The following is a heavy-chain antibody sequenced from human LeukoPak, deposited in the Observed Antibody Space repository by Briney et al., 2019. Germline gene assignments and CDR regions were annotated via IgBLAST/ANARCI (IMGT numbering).Heavy chain of an antibody. Sequence: SETLSLTCTVSGGSVSSGSYYWRWIRQPPGKGLEWIGYIYYSGSTNYNPSLKSRFTISVDTSKNQFSLKLSSVTAADTAVYDCARAYCSSTSCYLSPIIGNVDYWGEGTLVTVSS. CDR1: GGSVSSGSYY. J-gene: IGHJ4*02. CDR3: ARAYCSSTSCYLSPIIGNVDY. CDR2: IYYSGST. D-gene: IGHD2-2*01. V-gene: IGHV4-61*01.